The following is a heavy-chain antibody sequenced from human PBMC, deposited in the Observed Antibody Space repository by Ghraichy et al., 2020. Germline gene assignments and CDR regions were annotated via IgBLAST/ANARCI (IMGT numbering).Heavy chain of an antibody. CDR2: IYSGGST. CDR3: ARGDYYDSSNSGGMDV. V-gene: IGHV3-53*01. CDR1: GFTVSSNY. J-gene: IGHJ6*02. D-gene: IGHD3-22*01. Sequence: GGSLRLSCAASGFTVSSNYMSWVRQAPGKGLEWVSVIYSGGSTYYADSVKGRFTISRDNSKNTLYLQMNSLRAEDTAVYYCARGDYYDSSNSGGMDVWGQGTTVTVSS.